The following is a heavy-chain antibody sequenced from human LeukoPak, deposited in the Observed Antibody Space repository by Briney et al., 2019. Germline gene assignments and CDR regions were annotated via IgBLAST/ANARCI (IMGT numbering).Heavy chain of an antibody. CDR3: ARLSYYSAFDI. V-gene: IGHV4-59*08. CDR1: GGSISSYY. D-gene: IGHD3-10*01. CDR2: IYYSGSI. J-gene: IGHJ3*02. Sequence: SETLSLTCTVSGGSISSYYWSWIRQPPGKGLEWIGYIYYSGSINYNPSLKSRVTISVDTSKNQFSLKLSSVTAADTAVYYCARLSYYSAFDIWGQGTMVTVSS.